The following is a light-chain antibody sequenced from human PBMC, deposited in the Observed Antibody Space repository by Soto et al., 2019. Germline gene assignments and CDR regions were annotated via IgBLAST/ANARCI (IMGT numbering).Light chain of an antibody. CDR3: QXXGSSPRT. CDR2: GAS. CDR1: QSVSSSY. Sequence: EIVLTQSPGTLSLSPGERATLSCRASQSVSSSYLAWYQQKLGQAPRLLIFGASSRATDIPDRFSGSGSGTDFTLTISRLEPEDFAVYYXQXXGSSPRTFXQGTKVDFK. J-gene: IGKJ1*01. V-gene: IGKV3-20*01.